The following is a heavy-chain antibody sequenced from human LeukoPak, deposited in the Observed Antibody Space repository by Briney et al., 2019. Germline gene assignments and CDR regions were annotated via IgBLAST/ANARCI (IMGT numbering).Heavy chain of an antibody. J-gene: IGHJ3*02. D-gene: IGHD3-22*01. V-gene: IGHV3-15*01. Sequence: GGSLRLSCAASGFTFSNAWMSWVRQAPGKGLEWVGRIKSKTDGGTTDYAAPVKGRFTISRDDSKNTLYLQMNSLRAEDTAVYYCAKDFNYYYDSSGYTGDAFDIWGQGTMVTVSS. CDR1: GFTFSNAW. CDR2: IKSKTDGGTT. CDR3: AKDFNYYYDSSGYTGDAFDI.